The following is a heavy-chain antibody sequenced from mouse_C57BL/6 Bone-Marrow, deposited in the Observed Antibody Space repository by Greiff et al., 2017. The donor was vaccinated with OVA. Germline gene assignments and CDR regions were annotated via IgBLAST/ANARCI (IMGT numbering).Heavy chain of an antibody. V-gene: IGHV5-17*01. D-gene: IGHD1-1*01. CDR3: AKPSHYYGSSYPFAY. Sequence: DVKLVESGGGLVKPGGSLKLSCAASGFTFSDYGMHWVRQAPEKGLEWVAYISSGSSTIYYADTVKGRFTISRDNAKNTLFLQMTSLRSEDTAMYYCAKPSHYYGSSYPFAYWGQGTLVTVSA. J-gene: IGHJ3*01. CDR2: ISSGSSTI. CDR1: GFTFSDYG.